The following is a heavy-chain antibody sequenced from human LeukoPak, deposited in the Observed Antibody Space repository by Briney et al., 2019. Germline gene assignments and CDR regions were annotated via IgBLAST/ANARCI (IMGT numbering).Heavy chain of an antibody. CDR2: ISAYNGKT. Sequence: ASVKVSCKASGYTFTNYDISWVRQAPGQGLEWMGWISAYNGKTNYAQKFQGRVTMTTDTSTSTAYMDLRSLRSDDTAVYYCATLAVAGTKKNFDYWGQGTLVTVSS. J-gene: IGHJ4*02. V-gene: IGHV1-18*01. D-gene: IGHD6-19*01. CDR1: GYTFTNYD. CDR3: ATLAVAGTKKNFDY.